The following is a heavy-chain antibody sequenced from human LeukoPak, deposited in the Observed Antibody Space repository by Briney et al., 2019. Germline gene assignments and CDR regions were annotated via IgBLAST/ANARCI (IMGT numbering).Heavy chain of an antibody. CDR1: GFTFSSYD. CDR2: IGTAGDT. J-gene: IGHJ4*02. D-gene: IGHD3-10*01. V-gene: IGHV3-13*01. CDR3: ARAVTGSGFDY. Sequence: GGSLRLSCAASGFTFSSYDMHWVRQATGKGLEWVSAIGTAGDTYYPGSVKGRFTISRENAKNSLYLQMNSLRAGDTAVYYCARAVTGSGFDYWGQGTLVTVSS.